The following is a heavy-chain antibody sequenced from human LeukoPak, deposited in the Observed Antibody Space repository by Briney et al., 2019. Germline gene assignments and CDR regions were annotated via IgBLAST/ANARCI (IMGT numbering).Heavy chain of an antibody. D-gene: IGHD2-2*01. CDR3: ARDVGCSSTTCYFDY. J-gene: IGHJ4*02. V-gene: IGHV3-43*01. CDR2: VNWDGGST. Sequence: GGSLRLSCAASGFTFDSYTMHWVRQGPGKGLEWVYLVNWDGGSTFYADSVKGRFTISRDNTKNSLYLQMNSLRTEDTALYYCARDVGCSSTTCYFDYWGQGTLVTVSS. CDR1: GFTFDSYT.